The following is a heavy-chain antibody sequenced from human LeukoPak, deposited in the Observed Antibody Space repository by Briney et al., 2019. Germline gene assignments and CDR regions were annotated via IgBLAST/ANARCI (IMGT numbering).Heavy chain of an antibody. CDR1: GYSISSGDY. J-gene: IGHJ4*02. D-gene: IGHD6-19*01. Sequence: SETLSLTCTVSGYSISSGDYWGWIRQPPGKGLEWIGSIYHSGSTNYNPSLKSRVTISVDTSKNQFSLKLSSVTAADTAVYYCARERFSGLDYWGQGTLVTVSS. CDR2: IYHSGST. V-gene: IGHV4-38-2*02. CDR3: ARERFSGLDY.